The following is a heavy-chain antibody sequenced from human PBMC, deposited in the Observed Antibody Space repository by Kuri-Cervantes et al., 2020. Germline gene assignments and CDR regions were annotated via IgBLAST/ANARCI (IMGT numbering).Heavy chain of an antibody. J-gene: IGHJ4*02. V-gene: IGHV1-18*04. D-gene: IGHD3-3*01. CDR2: ISAYNGNT. CDR3: ARDYEFWRQEIHPLDY. CDR1: GYTFTGYY. Sequence: ASVTVSCKASGYTFTGYYMHWVRQAPGQGLEWMGWISAYNGNTNYAQKLQGRVTMTTDTSTSTAYMELRSLRSDDTAVYYCARDYEFWRQEIHPLDYWGQGTLVTVSS.